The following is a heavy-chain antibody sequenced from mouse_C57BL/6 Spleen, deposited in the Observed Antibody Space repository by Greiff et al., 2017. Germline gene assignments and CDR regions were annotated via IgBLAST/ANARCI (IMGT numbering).Heavy chain of an antibody. J-gene: IGHJ2*01. D-gene: IGHD2-4*01. CDR3: ATLGDYGSYFDY. CDR2: IYPGSGST. Sequence: QVQLQQPGAELVKPGASVKMSCKASGYTFTSYWITWVKQRPGQGLEWIGDIYPGSGSTNYNEKFKSKATLTVETSSSTAYMQLSSLTSEDSAVYYCATLGDYGSYFDYWGQGTTLTVSS. V-gene: IGHV1-55*01. CDR1: GYTFTSYW.